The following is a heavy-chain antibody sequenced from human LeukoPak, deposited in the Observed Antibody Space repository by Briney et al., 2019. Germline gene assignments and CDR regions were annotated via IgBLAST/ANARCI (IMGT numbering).Heavy chain of an antibody. J-gene: IGHJ6*03. V-gene: IGHV1-69*13. Sequence: SVKVSCKASGGTFSSYAISWVRQAPGQGLEWMGGIIPIFGTANYAQKFQGRVTITADESTSTAYMELSSLRSEDTAVYYCARDRGWELLDYYYMDVWGKGTTVTISS. CDR2: IIPIFGTA. CDR3: ARDRGWELLDYYYMDV. D-gene: IGHD1-26*01. CDR1: GGTFSSYA.